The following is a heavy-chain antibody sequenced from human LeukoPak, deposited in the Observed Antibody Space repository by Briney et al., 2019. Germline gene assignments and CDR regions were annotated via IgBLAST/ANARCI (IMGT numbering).Heavy chain of an antibody. V-gene: IGHV1-8*03. D-gene: IGHD2-2*02. CDR1: GYTFTNYD. J-gene: IGHJ3*02. Sequence: VASVKVSCKASGYTFTNYDINWVRQATGQGLEWMGWMSPNSANTGYSQKFQGRVTFTRDTSISTAYMELSSLRSEDTAVYFCARATVVAGYCTTTRCYKPFDIWGQGTMVTVSS. CDR3: ARATVVAGYCTTTRCYKPFDI. CDR2: MSPNSANT.